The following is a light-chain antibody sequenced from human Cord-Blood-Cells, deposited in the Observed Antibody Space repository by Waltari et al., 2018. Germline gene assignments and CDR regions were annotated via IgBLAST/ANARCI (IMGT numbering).Light chain of an antibody. CDR2: SAS. J-gene: IGKJ1*01. Sequence: DIQMTQSPSPLSASVGDRVTITCRASQSISSYLNWYPQKPGKAPKLLIYSASSLQSGFPSRFSGSGSGTDFTLTISSLQPEDFATYYCQQSYSTPPTFGQGTKGEFK. CDR3: QQSYSTPPT. V-gene: IGKV1-39*01. CDR1: QSISSY.